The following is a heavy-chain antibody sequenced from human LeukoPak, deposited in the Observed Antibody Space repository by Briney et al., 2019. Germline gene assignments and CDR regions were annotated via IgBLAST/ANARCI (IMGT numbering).Heavy chain of an antibody. V-gene: IGHV3-9*01. Sequence: PGRSLRLSCAASGFTFDDYATHWVRQAPGKGLEWVSGISWNSGSIGYADSVKGRFTISRDNAKNSLYLQMNSLRAEDTALYYCAKGLYGSGGIDYWGQGTLVTVSS. CDR2: ISWNSGSI. J-gene: IGHJ4*02. CDR1: GFTFDDYA. CDR3: AKGLYGSGGIDY. D-gene: IGHD3-10*01.